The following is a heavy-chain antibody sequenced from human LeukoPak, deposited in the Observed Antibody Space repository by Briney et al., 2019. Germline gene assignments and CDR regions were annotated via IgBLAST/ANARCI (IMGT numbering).Heavy chain of an antibody. J-gene: IGHJ6*03. V-gene: IGHV3-23*01. D-gene: IGHD1-26*01. CDR3: AKEEGGSYYYYYYYMDV. Sequence: GGSLRLSCAASGFTFSSYEMNWVRQAPGKGLEWVSAISGSGGSTYYADSVKGRFTISRDNSKNTLYLQMNSLRAEHTAVYYCAKEEGGSYYYYYYYMDVWGKGTTVTVSS. CDR1: GFTFSSYE. CDR2: ISGSGGST.